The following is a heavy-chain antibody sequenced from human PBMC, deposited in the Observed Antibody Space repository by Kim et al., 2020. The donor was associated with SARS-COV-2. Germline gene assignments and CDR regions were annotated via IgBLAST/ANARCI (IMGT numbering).Heavy chain of an antibody. CDR2: IKQDGSEK. CDR1: GFTFSSYW. D-gene: IGHD3-22*01. CDR3: ASLNYYDSSGYYYGTDY. J-gene: IGHJ4*02. V-gene: IGHV3-7*03. Sequence: GSLRLSCAASGFTFSSYWMSWVRQAPGKGLEWVANIKQDGSEKYYVDSVKGRFTISRDNAKNSLYLQMNSLRAEDTAVYYCASLNYYDSSGYYYGTDYWGQGTLVTVSS.